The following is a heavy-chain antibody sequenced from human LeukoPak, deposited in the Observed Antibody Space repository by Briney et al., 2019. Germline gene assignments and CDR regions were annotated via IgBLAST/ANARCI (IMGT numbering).Heavy chain of an antibody. Sequence: PGGSLRLSCAASGFTFSSYWMHWVRQAPGKGLVWVSRINSDGSSTSYADSVKGRFTISRDNAKNSLYLQMNSLRAEDTAVYYCARDVGYSSSLNWFDPWGQGTLVTVSS. V-gene: IGHV3-74*01. CDR3: ARDVGYSSSLNWFDP. J-gene: IGHJ5*02. CDR2: INSDGSST. CDR1: GFTFSSYW. D-gene: IGHD6-13*01.